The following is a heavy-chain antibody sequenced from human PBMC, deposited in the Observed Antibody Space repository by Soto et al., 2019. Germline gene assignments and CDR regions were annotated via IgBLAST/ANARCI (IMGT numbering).Heavy chain of an antibody. CDR1: GFIFSSHT. CDR3: ARGWLRAPWLY. CDR2: ISASSTYI. D-gene: IGHD5-12*01. Sequence: EVQLVESGGGLVKPGGSLRLSCAASGFIFSSHTMNWVRQVPGKGLEWVSSISASSTYIYYADSLKGRFTISRDNAYNSLYPQVSSLRAEDTAVYYCARGWLRAPWLYWGQGPLVTVSS. V-gene: IGHV3-21*02. J-gene: IGHJ4*02.